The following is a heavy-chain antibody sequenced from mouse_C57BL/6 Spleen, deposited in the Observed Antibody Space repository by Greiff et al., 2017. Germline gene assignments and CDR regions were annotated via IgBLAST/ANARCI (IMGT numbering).Heavy chain of an antibody. CDR2: IHPNSGST. CDR1: GYTFTSYW. Sequence: QVQLKQPGAELVKPGASVKLSCKASGYTFTSYWMHWVKQRPGQGLEWIGMIHPNSGSTNYNEKFKSKATLTVDKSSSTAYMQLSSLTSEDSAVYYCAREGGLLHAMDYWGQGTSVTVSS. D-gene: IGHD1-1*01. V-gene: IGHV1-64*01. J-gene: IGHJ4*01. CDR3: AREGGLLHAMDY.